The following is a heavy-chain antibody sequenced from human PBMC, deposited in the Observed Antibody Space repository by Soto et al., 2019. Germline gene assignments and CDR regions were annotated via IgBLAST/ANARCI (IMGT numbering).Heavy chain of an antibody. V-gene: IGHV4-39*01. CDR3: ARRGDTMVRGVSFPWFDP. D-gene: IGHD3-10*01. CDR2: IYYSGST. J-gene: IGHJ5*02. Sequence: QLQLQESGPGLVKPSETLSLTCTVSGGSISSSSYYWGWIRQPPGKGLEWIGSIYYSGSTYYNPSLKSRVTIAVDTSKNQFSLKLSSVTAADTAVYYCARRGDTMVRGVSFPWFDPWGQGTLVTVSS. CDR1: GGSISSSSYY.